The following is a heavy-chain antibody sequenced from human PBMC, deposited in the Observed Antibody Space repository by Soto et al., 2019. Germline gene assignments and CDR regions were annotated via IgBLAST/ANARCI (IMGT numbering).Heavy chain of an antibody. V-gene: IGHV1-69*13. CDR1: GGTFSSYA. CDR2: IIPIFGTA. Sequence: ASVKVSCKASGGTFSSYAISWVRQAPGQGLEWMGGIIPIFGTANYAQKFQGRVTITADESTSTAYMELSSLRSEDTAVYYCARATNGYSSSWYLGSVVGYYYYGMDVWGQGTTVTVSS. CDR3: ARATNGYSSSWYLGSVVGYYYYGMDV. J-gene: IGHJ6*02. D-gene: IGHD6-13*01.